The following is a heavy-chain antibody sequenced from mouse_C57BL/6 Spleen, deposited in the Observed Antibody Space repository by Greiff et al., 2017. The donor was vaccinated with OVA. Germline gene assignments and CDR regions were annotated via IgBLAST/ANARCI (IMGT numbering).Heavy chain of an antibody. CDR1: GFSLTSYG. D-gene: IGHD1-1*01. Sequence: QVQLKESGPGLVAPSQSLSITCTVSGFSLTSYGVHWVRQPPGKGLEWLVVIWSDGSTTYNSALKSRLSISKDNSKSQVFLKMNSLQTYDTAMYYCARHPPYYYGSMDYWGQGTSVTVSS. V-gene: IGHV2-6-1*01. CDR2: IWSDGST. CDR3: ARHPPYYYGSMDY. J-gene: IGHJ4*01.